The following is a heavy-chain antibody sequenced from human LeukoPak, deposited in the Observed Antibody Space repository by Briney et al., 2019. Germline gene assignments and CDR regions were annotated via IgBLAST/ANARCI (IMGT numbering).Heavy chain of an antibody. CDR1: GFTFNDYY. CDR2: ISSSGSTI. V-gene: IGHV3-11*01. Sequence: GGSLRLSCAASGFTFNDYYMSWIRQAPGKGLEWVSYISSSGSTIYYAASVKGRFTISRDNAKNSLYLQMNSLRAEDTAVYYCARVEQQLVWGYYYYYMDVWGKGTTVTVSS. D-gene: IGHD6-13*01. J-gene: IGHJ6*03. CDR3: ARVEQQLVWGYYYYYMDV.